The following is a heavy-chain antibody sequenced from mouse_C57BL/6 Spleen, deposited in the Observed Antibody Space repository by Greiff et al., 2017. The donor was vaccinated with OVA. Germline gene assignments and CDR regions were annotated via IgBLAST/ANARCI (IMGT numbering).Heavy chain of an antibody. CDR2: IRNKANGYTT. V-gene: IGHV7-3*01. J-gene: IGHJ1*03. CDR1: GFTFTDYY. Sequence: EVQLVESGGGLVQPGGSLSLSCAASGFTFTDYYMSWVSQPPGKALEWLGFIRNKANGYTTEYSASVKGRFTISRDNSQSILYLQMNALRAEDSATYYCARSLYYGSSYVYWYFDVWGTGTTVTVSS. D-gene: IGHD1-1*01. CDR3: ARSLYYGSSYVYWYFDV.